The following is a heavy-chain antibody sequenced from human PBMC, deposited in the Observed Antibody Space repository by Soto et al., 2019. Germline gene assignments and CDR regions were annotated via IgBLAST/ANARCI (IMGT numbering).Heavy chain of an antibody. Sequence: ASVKVSCKASGYTLTSFYMHWMRQAPGQGHEWMGVIDPSAGSTTYAQKFKGRVRMTRDTFTSTVFMELSSLRSEDTAVYYCARSPRPTGTTLYYFDSWGQRTLVTVSS. CDR1: GYTLTSFY. CDR3: ARSPRPTGTTLYYFDS. D-gene: IGHD1-1*01. CDR2: IDPSAGST. J-gene: IGHJ4*02. V-gene: IGHV1-46*01.